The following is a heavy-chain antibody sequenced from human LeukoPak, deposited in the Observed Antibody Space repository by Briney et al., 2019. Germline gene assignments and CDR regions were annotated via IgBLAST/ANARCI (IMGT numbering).Heavy chain of an antibody. V-gene: IGHV3-23*01. J-gene: IGHJ4*02. CDR3: AKRDTLAAFGGVIVV. CDR1: GFTFSSYA. D-gene: IGHD3-16*02. Sequence: GGSLRLSCAASGFTFSSYAMGWVRQAPGKGLEWVSAISGSGGSTYYADSVKGRFTISRDNSKNTLYLQMNSLRAEDTAVYYCAKRDTLAAFGGVIVVWGQGTLVTVSS. CDR2: ISGSGGST.